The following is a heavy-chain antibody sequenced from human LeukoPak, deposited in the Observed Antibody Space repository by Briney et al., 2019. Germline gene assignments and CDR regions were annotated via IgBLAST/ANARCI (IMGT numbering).Heavy chain of an antibody. V-gene: IGHV1-69*06. J-gene: IGHJ3*02. CDR3: ARDLLSVDNYDALDI. CDR2: IIPMYDKT. D-gene: IGHD5-12*01. Sequence: SVKVSCKASGGTFSSYALNWVRQAPGQGLEWMGEIIPMYDKTNYAQKFHGRVTITADKSTSTAYMELISLTSEDTAMYYCARDLLSVDNYDALDIWGQGTMVTVSS. CDR1: GGTFSSYA.